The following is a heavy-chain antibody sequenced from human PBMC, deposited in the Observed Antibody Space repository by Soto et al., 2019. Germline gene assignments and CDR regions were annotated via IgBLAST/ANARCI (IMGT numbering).Heavy chain of an antibody. Sequence: QVQLQESGPGLVKPSQTLSLTCTVSGGSISSGGYYWSWIRQHPGKGLEWIGYIYYSGNTYYNPYLKSLVTISVDTSKNQFSLKLSSVTAADTAVYYCARGYQAYSNYKGDAFDIWGQGTMVTVSS. CDR2: IYYSGNT. V-gene: IGHV4-31*01. J-gene: IGHJ3*02. D-gene: IGHD4-4*01. CDR1: GGSISSGGYY. CDR3: ARGYQAYSNYKGDAFDI.